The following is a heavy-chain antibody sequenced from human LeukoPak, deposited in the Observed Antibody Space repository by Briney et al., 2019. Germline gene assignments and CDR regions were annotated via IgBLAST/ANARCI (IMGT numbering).Heavy chain of an antibody. J-gene: IGHJ3*02. D-gene: IGHD6-19*01. Sequence: PSETLSLTCTVSGGSISSYYWSWIRQPPGKGLEWIGYIYYSGSTNYNPSLKSRVIISADTSKNQFSLKLSSVTAADTAVYYCARLVAIAVAGNDGAFDIWGQGTMVTVSS. CDR3: ARLVAIAVAGNDGAFDI. V-gene: IGHV4-59*08. CDR2: IYYSGST. CDR1: GGSISSYY.